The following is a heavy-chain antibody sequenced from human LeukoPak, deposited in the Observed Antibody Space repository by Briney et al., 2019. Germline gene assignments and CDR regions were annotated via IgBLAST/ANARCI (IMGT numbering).Heavy chain of an antibody. J-gene: IGHJ4*02. CDR2: IYTSGST. V-gene: IGHV4-61*02. CDR3: ARDSGDGYNHPIRGFDY. CDR1: GGSISSGSYY. Sequence: SSETLSLTCTVSGGSISSGSYYWSWIRQPAWKGLEWIGRIYTSGSTNYNPSLKSRVTISVDTSKNQFSLKLSSVTAADTAVYYCARDSGDGYNHPIRGFDYWGQGTLVTVSS. D-gene: IGHD5-24*01.